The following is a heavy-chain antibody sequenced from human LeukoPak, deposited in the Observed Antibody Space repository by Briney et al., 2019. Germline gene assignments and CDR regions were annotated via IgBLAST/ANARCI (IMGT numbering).Heavy chain of an antibody. V-gene: IGHV6-1*01. J-gene: IGHJ5*02. Sequence: SQTLSLTCAISGDSVSSNSVTWNGIRQSPSRGLEWLGRTYYRSTWYNDYAVSVRGRITVNPDTSKNQFSLHLNSVTPEDTAVYYCARGLTQYDCFDPWGQGILVTVSS. CDR2: TYYRSTWYN. D-gene: IGHD2-2*01. CDR3: ARGLTQYDCFDP. CDR1: GDSVSSNSVT.